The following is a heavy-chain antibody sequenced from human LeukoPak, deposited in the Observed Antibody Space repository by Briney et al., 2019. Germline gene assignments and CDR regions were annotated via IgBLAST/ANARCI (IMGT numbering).Heavy chain of an antibody. CDR1: GVTFSSSG. CDR2: ISYDESNK. D-gene: IGHD1-26*01. V-gene: IGHV3-30*18. J-gene: IGHJ4*02. Sequence: GGSLRLSCAASGVTFSSSGMHWVRQAPGKGLEWVAFISYDESNKWYADSVKGRFTISRDNSKNTVYLQMNSLRAEDTAVHYCAKDLSGSNSTDYWGQGTLVTVSS. CDR3: AKDLSGSNSTDY.